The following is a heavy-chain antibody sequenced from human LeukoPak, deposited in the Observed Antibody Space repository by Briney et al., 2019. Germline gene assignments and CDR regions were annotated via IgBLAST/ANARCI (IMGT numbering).Heavy chain of an antibody. V-gene: IGHV3-53*01. CDR1: GFTVSSNY. Sequence: GGSLRLSCAASGFTVSSNYMSWVRQAPGKGLEWGSVIYSGGSTYYADSVKGRLTISRDNSKNTLYLQMNSLRAEDTAVYYCARVLRWYCSGGSCYYFDYWGQGTLVTVSS. J-gene: IGHJ4*02. CDR2: IYSGGST. D-gene: IGHD2-15*01. CDR3: ARVLRWYCSGGSCYYFDY.